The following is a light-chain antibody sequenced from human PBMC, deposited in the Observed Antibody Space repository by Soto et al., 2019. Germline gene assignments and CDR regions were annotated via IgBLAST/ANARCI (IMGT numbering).Light chain of an antibody. Sequence: EIVLTQSPGTLSLSPGEIATLSCRASQSVSSSYLAWYQPKPGQAPRLLIYGASSRATGIPDRFSGSGSGTDFTLTISRLEPEDFAVYYCQQYGSSPTTFGQGTKVDIK. V-gene: IGKV3-20*01. CDR1: QSVSSSY. CDR2: GAS. CDR3: QQYGSSPTT. J-gene: IGKJ1*01.